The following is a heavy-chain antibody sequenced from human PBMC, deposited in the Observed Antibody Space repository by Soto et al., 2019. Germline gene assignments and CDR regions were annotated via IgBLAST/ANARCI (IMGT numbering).Heavy chain of an antibody. CDR1: GYSFTSYD. J-gene: IGHJ6*03. D-gene: IGHD2-15*01. Sequence: QVQLVQSGAEVKKPGASVKVSCKASGYSFTSYDINWVRQATGQGLEWMGWMNPNSGNTGYAQKFQGRVTMTRNTSISTAYLELSSLRSEDTAMYYCARGQAFNCSVGSCYYYYYYMDVWGKGTTVTLSS. V-gene: IGHV1-8*01. CDR3: ARGQAFNCSVGSCYYYYYYMDV. CDR2: MNPNSGNT.